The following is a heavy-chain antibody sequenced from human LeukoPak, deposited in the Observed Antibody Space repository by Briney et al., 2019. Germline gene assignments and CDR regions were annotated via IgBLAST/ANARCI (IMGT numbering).Heavy chain of an antibody. CDR2: IKQDGSEK. CDR1: GITFSSHL. V-gene: IGHV3-7*04. CDR3: ARGTLRFFAR. D-gene: IGHD3-16*01. J-gene: IGHJ5*02. Sequence: GGSLRLSCAASGITFSSHLMSWVRQAPGKGLEWVANIKQDGSEKYYVDSVKGRFTISRDNAKNSLYLQMNSLRAEDTAVYYCARGTLRFFARWGQGTLVTVSS.